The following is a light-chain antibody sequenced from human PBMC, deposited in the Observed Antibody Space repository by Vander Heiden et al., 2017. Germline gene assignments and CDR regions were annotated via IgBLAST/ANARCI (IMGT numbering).Light chain of an antibody. CDR1: SSNIGSNT. CDR3: AAWDDSLNGRVV. CDR2: SNT. J-gene: IGLJ2*01. Sequence: QSVLRQPPSASGTPGQRVTSSCSASSSNIGSNTANWSQPLPGTATNLLIHSNTQRPSGVPARFSGPKSGTSASLAISGLQSEDEADYYCAAWDDSLNGRVVFGGGTKLTVL. V-gene: IGLV1-44*01.